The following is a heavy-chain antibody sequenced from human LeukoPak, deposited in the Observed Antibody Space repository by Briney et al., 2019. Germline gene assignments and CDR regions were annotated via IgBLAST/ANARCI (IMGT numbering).Heavy chain of an antibody. CDR3: ARAGFGELLAYFDY. V-gene: IGHV4-4*07. D-gene: IGHD3-10*01. CDR1: GGSISSYY. Sequence: SETLSLTCTVSGGSISSYYWSWLRQPAGKGLEGIGRIYTSGSTNYNPSLKSRVTMSVDTSKNQFSLKLSSVTAADTAVYYCARAGFGELLAYFDYWGQGTLVTVSS. J-gene: IGHJ4*02. CDR2: IYTSGST.